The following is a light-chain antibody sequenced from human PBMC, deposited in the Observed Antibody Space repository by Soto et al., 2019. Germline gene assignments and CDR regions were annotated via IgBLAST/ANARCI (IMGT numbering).Light chain of an antibody. Sequence: EIVLTQSPATLSLSPGERATLSCRASQSVSSYLAWYQQKPGQAPRLLIYDASNRATCIPVRFSGSGSGTDFTLPISSLEPEDFAVYYCQQRSNWPLTFGQVTKVEIK. J-gene: IGKJ1*01. CDR2: DAS. CDR3: QQRSNWPLT. CDR1: QSVSSY. V-gene: IGKV3-11*01.